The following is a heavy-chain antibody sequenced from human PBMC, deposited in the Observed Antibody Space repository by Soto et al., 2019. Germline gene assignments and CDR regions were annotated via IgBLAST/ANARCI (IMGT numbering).Heavy chain of an antibody. Sequence: QVQLQQWGAGLLKPSETLSLTCAVYGGSFSGYYWSWIRQPPGKGLDWIGEINHSGSTNYNPSLKSRVTISVDTSKNQFSLKLSSVTAADTAVYYCARALRSLLQYYFDYWGQGTLVTVSS. V-gene: IGHV4-34*01. CDR1: GGSFSGYY. CDR3: ARALRSLLQYYFDY. CDR2: INHSGST. J-gene: IGHJ4*02. D-gene: IGHD1-1*01.